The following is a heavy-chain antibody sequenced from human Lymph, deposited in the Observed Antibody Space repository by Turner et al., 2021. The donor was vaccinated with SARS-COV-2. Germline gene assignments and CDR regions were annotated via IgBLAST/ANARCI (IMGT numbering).Heavy chain of an antibody. Sequence: QVQLVQSGAEVTKPGASVTVSCKASGYTFTNYGISWVRQAPGEGLEWRGWISGNNDNTNYAQKIQGRVTMTTDTSTSTAYMELRSLRSDDTAVYYCARSNFDWLFSPDWFDPWGQGTLVIVSS. CDR2: ISGNNDNT. J-gene: IGHJ5*02. V-gene: IGHV1-18*01. CDR3: ARSNFDWLFSPDWFDP. D-gene: IGHD3-9*01. CDR1: GYTFTNYG.